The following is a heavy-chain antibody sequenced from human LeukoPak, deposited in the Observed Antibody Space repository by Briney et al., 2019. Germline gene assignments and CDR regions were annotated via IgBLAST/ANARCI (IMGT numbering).Heavy chain of an antibody. Sequence: ASVKVSCKASGYTFTSYDINWVRQATGQGLEWMGWMNPNSGNTGYAQKFQGRVTITRNTSISTAYMELSSLRSEDTAVYYCARIVPGYSSSSLDYWGQGTLVTVSS. J-gene: IGHJ4*02. CDR2: MNPNSGNT. CDR1: GYTFTSYD. CDR3: ARIVPGYSSSSLDY. V-gene: IGHV1-8*03. D-gene: IGHD6-13*01.